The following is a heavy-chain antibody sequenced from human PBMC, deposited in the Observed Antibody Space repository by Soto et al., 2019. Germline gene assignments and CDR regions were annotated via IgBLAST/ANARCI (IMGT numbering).Heavy chain of an antibody. Sequence: NPSETLSLTCTVSGGSVSSGSYYWSWIRQPPGKGLEWIGYIYYSGSTNYNPSLKSRVTISVDTSKNQFSLKLSSVTAADTAVYYCARDGAYDYVWGSYRYTFDYWGQGTLVTVSS. J-gene: IGHJ4*02. CDR2: IYYSGST. CDR1: GGSVSSGSYY. CDR3: ARDGAYDYVWGSYRYTFDY. V-gene: IGHV4-61*01. D-gene: IGHD3-16*02.